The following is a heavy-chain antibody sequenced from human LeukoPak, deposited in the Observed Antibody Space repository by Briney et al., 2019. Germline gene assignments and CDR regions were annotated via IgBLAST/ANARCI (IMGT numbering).Heavy chain of an antibody. CDR1: GGSISSGGYY. D-gene: IGHD6-19*01. CDR2: ICYRGST. CDR3: ASEYSSGRADAFDI. V-gene: IGHV4-31*03. Sequence: SQTLSLTCTVSGGSISSGGYYWNWIRQHPGKGLEWIGYICYRGSTYYNPSLKSRVTMSVDTSKNQFSLKLSSVTAADTAVYYCASEYSSGRADAFDIWGQGTMVTVSS. J-gene: IGHJ3*02.